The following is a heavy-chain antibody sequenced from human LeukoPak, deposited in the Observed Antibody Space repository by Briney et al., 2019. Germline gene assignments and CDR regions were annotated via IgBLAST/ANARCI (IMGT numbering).Heavy chain of an antibody. Sequence: APVKVSCKASGYTFGDYGFSWVRQAPGQGLEWMGWISALNGNTYYVQKFKGRVTMTTDSSTNTAYMELRSLRSDDTAVYFCARDFALLWLGDKPFDYWGQGTLVTVSS. CDR3: ARDFALLWLGDKPFDY. V-gene: IGHV1-18*01. J-gene: IGHJ4*02. D-gene: IGHD3-10*01. CDR1: GYTFGDYG. CDR2: ISALNGNT.